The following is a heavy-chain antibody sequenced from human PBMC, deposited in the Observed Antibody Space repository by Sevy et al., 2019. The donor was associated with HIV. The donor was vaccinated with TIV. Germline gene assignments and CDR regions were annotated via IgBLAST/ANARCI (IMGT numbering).Heavy chain of an antibody. J-gene: IGHJ4*02. CDR2: FDPEDDET. CDR1: GYTLTELS. Sequence: ASVKVSCKVSGYTLTELSMHWVRQAPGKGLEWMGSFDPEDDETIYAQNVQGRVTMTEDTSTDTAYMELSSLRSEDTAVYYCATTKDYYDSSGYPFDYWGQGTLVTVSS. D-gene: IGHD3-22*01. CDR3: ATTKDYYDSSGYPFDY. V-gene: IGHV1-24*01.